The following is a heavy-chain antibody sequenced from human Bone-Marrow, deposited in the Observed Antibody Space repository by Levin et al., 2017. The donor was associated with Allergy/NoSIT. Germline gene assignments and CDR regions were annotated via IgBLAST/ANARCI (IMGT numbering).Heavy chain of an antibody. J-gene: IGHJ5*02. Sequence: GASVKVSCKASGGTFSSYAISWVRQAPGQGLEWMGGIIPIFGTANYAQKFQGRVTITADKSTSTAYMELSSLRSEDTAVYYCARVILPAAISRGYNWFDPWGQGTLVTVSS. D-gene: IGHD2-2*02. CDR3: ARVILPAAISRGYNWFDP. CDR1: GGTFSSYA. CDR2: IIPIFGTA. V-gene: IGHV1-69*06.